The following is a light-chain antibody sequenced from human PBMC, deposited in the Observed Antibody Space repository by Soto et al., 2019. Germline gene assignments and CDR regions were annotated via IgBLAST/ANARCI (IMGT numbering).Light chain of an antibody. CDR2: DAS. J-gene: IGKJ4*01. CDR3: QQRINWPLT. Sequence: ESVLTQSPATLSLSPGERATLSCRTPQSVSTFLAWYQQKPGQAPRLLIYDASKRATGIPTRFSGSGSGTDFTLTISSLEPEDFAVYYCQQRINWPLTFGGGTKVEIK. V-gene: IGKV3-11*01. CDR1: QSVSTF.